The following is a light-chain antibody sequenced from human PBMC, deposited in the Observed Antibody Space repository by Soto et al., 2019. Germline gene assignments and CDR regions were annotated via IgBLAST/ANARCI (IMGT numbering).Light chain of an antibody. Sequence: EIVMTQSPATLSVSPGERATLSCRASQSISNNLAWYQQKPGQAPRILIFDASTRASGTSARFSGSGSGTEFTLTISSLQSEDFAVYHCQQYNFWPPAFGPGTKVDIK. CDR3: QQYNFWPPA. J-gene: IGKJ3*01. CDR2: DAS. V-gene: IGKV3-15*01. CDR1: QSISNN.